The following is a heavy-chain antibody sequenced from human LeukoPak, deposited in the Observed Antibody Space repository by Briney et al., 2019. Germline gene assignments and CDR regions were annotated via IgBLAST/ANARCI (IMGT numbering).Heavy chain of an antibody. V-gene: IGHV4-39*01. CDR3: ARQRDTASLGAFDI. CDR1: GGSISSSSYY. J-gene: IGHJ3*02. Sequence: SETLSLTCTVSGGSISSSSYYWGWIRQPPGKGLEWIGSIYYSGSTYYNPSLKSRVTISVDTSKNQFSLKLSSVTAADTALYYCARQRDTASLGAFDIWGQGTLVTVSS. D-gene: IGHD5-18*01. CDR2: IYYSGST.